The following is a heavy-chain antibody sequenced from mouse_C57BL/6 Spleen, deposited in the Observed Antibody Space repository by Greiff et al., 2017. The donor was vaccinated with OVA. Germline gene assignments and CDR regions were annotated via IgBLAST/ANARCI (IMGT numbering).Heavy chain of an antibody. CDR3: ARGYDCGGYAMDY. CDR1: GFTFSSYG. D-gene: IGHD2-4*01. CDR2: ISSGGSYT. V-gene: IGHV5-6*01. J-gene: IGHJ4*01. Sequence: EVKLVESGGDLVKPGGSLKLSCAASGFTFSSYGMSWVRQTPDKRLEWVATISSGGSYTYYPESLKGRFTISRDNAKNTLYLQMSSLKSEDTAMYYCARGYDCGGYAMDYWGQGTSVTVSS.